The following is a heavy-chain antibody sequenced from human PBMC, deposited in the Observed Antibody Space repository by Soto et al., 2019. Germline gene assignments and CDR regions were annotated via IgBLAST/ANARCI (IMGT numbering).Heavy chain of an antibody. CDR2: INSDSDNI. Sequence: PGGSLRLSCAASGWTFDTYSMNWVRQAPGKGLEWIAYINSDSDNIMYADSVKGRFTISRDNAKNSLFLQMNSLTDEDTAVYYCARLYYDYVWGQGTTVTVSS. V-gene: IGHV3-48*02. CDR3: ARLYYDYV. CDR1: GWTFDTYS. D-gene: IGHD3-3*01. J-gene: IGHJ6*02.